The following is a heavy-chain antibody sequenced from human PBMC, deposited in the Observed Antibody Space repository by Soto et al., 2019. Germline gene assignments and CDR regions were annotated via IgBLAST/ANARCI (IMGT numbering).Heavy chain of an antibody. CDR1: GGTFSSYA. J-gene: IGHJ4*02. CDR3: ASGDIVVVVAALDY. D-gene: IGHD2-15*01. Sequence: SVKVSCKASGGTFSSYAISWVRQAPGQGLEWMGGIIPIFGTANYAQKFQGRVTITADESTSTAYMELSSLRSEDTAVYYCASGDIVVVVAALDYWGQGTLVTVSS. CDR2: IIPIFGTA. V-gene: IGHV1-69*13.